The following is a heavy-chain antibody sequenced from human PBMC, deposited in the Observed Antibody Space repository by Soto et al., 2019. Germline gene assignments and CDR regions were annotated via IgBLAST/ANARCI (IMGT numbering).Heavy chain of an antibody. CDR1: GFTFSSYS. CDR3: ARDRANWNDGYYGMDV. Sequence: GGSLRLSCAASGFTFSSYSMNWVRQAPGKGLEWVSSISSSSSYIYYADPVKGRFTISRDNAKNSLYLQMNSLRAEDTAVYYCARDRANWNDGYYGMDVWGQGTTVTVSS. CDR2: ISSSSSYI. D-gene: IGHD1-1*01. J-gene: IGHJ6*02. V-gene: IGHV3-21*01.